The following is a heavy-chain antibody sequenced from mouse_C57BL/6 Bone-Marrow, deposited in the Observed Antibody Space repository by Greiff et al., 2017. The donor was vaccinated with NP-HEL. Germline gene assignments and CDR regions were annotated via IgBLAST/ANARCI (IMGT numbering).Heavy chain of an antibody. CDR2: IYPGSGNT. D-gene: IGHD1-1*01. Sequence: QVQLKQSGPELVKPGASVKISCKASGYSFTSYYIHWVKQRPGQGLEWIGWIYPGSGNTKYNEKFKGKATLTADTSSSTAYMQLSSLTSEDSAVYYCARAYYYGSSSFDYWGQGTTLTVSS. J-gene: IGHJ2*01. CDR1: GYSFTSYY. V-gene: IGHV1-66*01. CDR3: ARAYYYGSSSFDY.